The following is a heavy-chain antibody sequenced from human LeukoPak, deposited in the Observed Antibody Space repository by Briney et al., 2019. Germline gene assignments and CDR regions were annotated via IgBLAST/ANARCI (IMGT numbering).Heavy chain of an antibody. J-gene: IGHJ6*03. CDR2: IYYSGST. D-gene: IGHD2-2*01. Sequence: SETLSLTCTVSGASIAGYYWSWIRQPPGKGLEWIGYIYYSGSTNYNPSLKSRVTISVDTSKNQFSLKLSSVTAADTAVYYCARNAMLYYYMDVWGKGTTVTVSS. CDR3: ARNAMLYYYMDV. V-gene: IGHV4-59*01. CDR1: GASIAGYY.